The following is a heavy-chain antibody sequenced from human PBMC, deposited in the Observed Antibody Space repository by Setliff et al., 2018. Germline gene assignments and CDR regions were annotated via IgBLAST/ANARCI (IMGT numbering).Heavy chain of an antibody. CDR1: GHTFIIFG. CDR2: ISAYSDDT. D-gene: IGHD3-22*01. Sequence: ASVKVSCKASGHTFIIFGISWVRQAPGQGLEWMGWISAYSDDTKYAEKFQGRVTMTMDTSTGTAYMELRSLRSDDTAVYICAYDSSGYYPGYWGQGTLVTVSS. J-gene: IGHJ4*02. CDR3: AYDSSGYYPGY. V-gene: IGHV1-18*01.